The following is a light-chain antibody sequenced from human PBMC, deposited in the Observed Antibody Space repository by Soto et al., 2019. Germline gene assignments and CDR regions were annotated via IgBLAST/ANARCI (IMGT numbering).Light chain of an antibody. J-gene: IGLJ2*01. CDR2: NVN. Sequence: QSVLIQPPSVSGSPGQSVTISCTGTSSDVGSYDYVSWYQQHPGTVPKPMIYNVNTRPSGVPDRFSGSKSGNTASMTISGLQAEDEADYYCSLYTTSSVVFGGGTKVTVL. CDR1: SSDVGSYDY. V-gene: IGLV2-18*01. CDR3: SLYTTSSVV.